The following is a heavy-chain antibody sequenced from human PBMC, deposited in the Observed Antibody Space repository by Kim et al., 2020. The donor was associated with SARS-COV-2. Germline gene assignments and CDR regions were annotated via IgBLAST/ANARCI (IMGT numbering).Heavy chain of an antibody. Sequence: SETLSLTCTVSGGSISSSSYYWGWIRQPPGKGLEWIGSIYYSGSTYYNPSLKSRVTISVDTSKNQFSLKLSSVTAADTAVFYWAGHGGGRSGGWFDPWGQGTMVTVSS. V-gene: IGHV4-39*01. J-gene: IGHJ5*02. CDR3: AGHGGGRSGGWFDP. CDR1: GGSISSSSYY. CDR2: IYYSGST. D-gene: IGHD3-10*01.